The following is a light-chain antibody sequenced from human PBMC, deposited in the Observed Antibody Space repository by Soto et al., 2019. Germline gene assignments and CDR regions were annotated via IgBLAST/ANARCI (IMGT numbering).Light chain of an antibody. CDR3: QKYNTAPLT. V-gene: IGKV1-27*01. CDR1: QSFSTY. J-gene: IGKJ4*01. CDR2: GIS. Sequence: DFQMTQSPSSLSASVGDRVTITCRASQSFSTYLAWYQQKPGKVPKLLISGISTLQSGDPSRFSGSGYGTEFTLTISNLQPEDVATYYCQKYNTAPLTFGGGTKV.